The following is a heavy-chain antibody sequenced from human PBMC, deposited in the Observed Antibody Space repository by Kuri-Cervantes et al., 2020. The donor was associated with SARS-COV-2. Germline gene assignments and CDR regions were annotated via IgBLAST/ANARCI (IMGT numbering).Heavy chain of an antibody. CDR3: ARHVRPEITIFGGVIPADYFDY. CDR1: GGSISSSSYS. J-gene: IGHJ4*02. V-gene: IGHV4-39*01. Sequence: SEILSLTGPVSGGSISSSSYSWGWIRQPPGKGLEWIGSIYYSGSTYYNPSLKSRVTISVATSKNLFSRKLSSVTAADTAVYYCARHVRPEITIFGGVIPADYFDYWGQGTLVTVSS. D-gene: IGHD3-3*01. CDR2: IYYSGST.